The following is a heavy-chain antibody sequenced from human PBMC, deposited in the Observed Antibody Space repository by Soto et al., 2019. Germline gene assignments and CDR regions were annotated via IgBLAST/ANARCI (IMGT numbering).Heavy chain of an antibody. CDR2: INPKSGGT. V-gene: IGHV1-2*04. CDR1: GYSFTDYH. D-gene: IGHD2-8*01. Sequence: ASVKVSCKASGYSFTDYHIHWVRQAPGQGLEWLGRINPKSGGTSTAQKFQGWVTMTRDRSISTVYMELTRLRSDDTAVYFCARGHSTDCSNGVCSFFYNHEMDVWGQGTAVTVSS. J-gene: IGHJ6*02. CDR3: ARGHSTDCSNGVCSFFYNHEMDV.